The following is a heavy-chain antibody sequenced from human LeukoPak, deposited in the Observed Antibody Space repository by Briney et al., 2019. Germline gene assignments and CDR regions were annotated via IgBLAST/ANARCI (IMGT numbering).Heavy chain of an antibody. J-gene: IGHJ4*02. CDR2: INPNSGGT. V-gene: IGHV1-2*02. D-gene: IGHD3-9*01. CDR3: AAFDWLFPFDY. Sequence: ASVMVSCKASGYTFTDYYMHWVRQAPGQGLEWMGRINPNSGGTNYAQKFQGRVTMTRDTSISTAYMELSRLRSDDTAVYYCAAFDWLFPFDYWGQGTLVTVSS. CDR1: GYTFTDYY.